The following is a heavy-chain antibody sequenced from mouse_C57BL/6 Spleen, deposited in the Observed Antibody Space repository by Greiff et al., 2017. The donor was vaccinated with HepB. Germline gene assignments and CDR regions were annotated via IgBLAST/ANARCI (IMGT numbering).Heavy chain of an antibody. CDR1: GYSITSGYY. CDR2: ISYDGSN. Sequence: EVKLMESGPGLVKPSQSLSLTCSVTGYSITSGYYWNWIRQFPGNKLEWMGYISYDGSNNYNPSLKNRISITRDTSKNQFFLKLNSVTTEDTATYYCARGGFTTVVAHWYFDVWGTGTTVTVSS. D-gene: IGHD1-1*01. CDR3: ARGGFTTVVAHWYFDV. J-gene: IGHJ1*03. V-gene: IGHV3-6*01.